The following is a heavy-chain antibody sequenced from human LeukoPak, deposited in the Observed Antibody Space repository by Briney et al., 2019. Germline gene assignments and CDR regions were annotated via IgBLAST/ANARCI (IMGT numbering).Heavy chain of an antibody. J-gene: IGHJ3*02. Sequence: GGSLRLSCAASGFTVSSNYMSWVRQAPGKGLEWVSVIYSGGSTYYADSVKGRFTISRDNSKNTLYLQMNSLRAEDTAVYYCARGPTSIADDAFDIWGQGTMVTVSS. V-gene: IGHV3-66*01. CDR2: IYSGGST. CDR1: GFTVSSNY. D-gene: IGHD6-6*01. CDR3: ARGPTSIADDAFDI.